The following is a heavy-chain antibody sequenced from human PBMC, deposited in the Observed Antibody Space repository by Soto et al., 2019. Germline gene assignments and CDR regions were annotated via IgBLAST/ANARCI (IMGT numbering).Heavy chain of an antibody. J-gene: IGHJ6*01. CDR3: ASDSVPAPADHYYYYGIDV. V-gene: IGHV4-31*03. Sequence: SETLSLTCTVSGGSISSGGYYWNWIRQHPGKGLEWIGYIYYSGSTYYNPSLKSRVTISVDTAKNQFSLKLSSVTAADTAVYYCASDSVPAPADHYYYYGIDVCGRGTTVTVSS. CDR1: GGSISSGGYY. D-gene: IGHD6-25*01. CDR2: IYYSGST.